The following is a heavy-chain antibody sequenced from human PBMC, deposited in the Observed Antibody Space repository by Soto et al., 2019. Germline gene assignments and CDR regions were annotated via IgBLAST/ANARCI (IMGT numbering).Heavy chain of an antibody. J-gene: IGHJ4*02. CDR3: ANSRASMVRGLIIIPNY. CDR2: ISGHGDAT. D-gene: IGHD3-10*01. Sequence: EMQLLESGGGLVQPGGSLRLSCAASGFPFTGYAMSWVRQAPGKGLEWVSAISGHGDATFYADSVKGRFTISRDNSKNTLYLHMNSLRAEDTALYYCANSRASMVRGLIIIPNYWGQGTLVTVSS. CDR1: GFPFTGYA. V-gene: IGHV3-23*01.